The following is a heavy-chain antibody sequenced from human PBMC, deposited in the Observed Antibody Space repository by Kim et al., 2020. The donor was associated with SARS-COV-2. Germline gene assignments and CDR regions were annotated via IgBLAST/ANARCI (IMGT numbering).Heavy chain of an antibody. CDR3: ASASRDGYLGVDY. Sequence: YAQKFQGRVTITADESTSTAYMELSRLRSEDTAVYYCASASRDGYLGVDYWGQGTLVTVSS. D-gene: IGHD7-27*01. J-gene: IGHJ4*02. V-gene: IGHV1-69*01.